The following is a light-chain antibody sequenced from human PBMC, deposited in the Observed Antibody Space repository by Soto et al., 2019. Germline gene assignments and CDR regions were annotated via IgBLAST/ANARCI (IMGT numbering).Light chain of an antibody. CDR2: ENN. Sequence: QSVLTQPPSASGTPGQRVTISCSGSSSNIGSNYVCWYQQHPGKAPKLIIYENNKRPSGVPDRFSGSKSGNTASLTVSGLQAEDEADYYCSSYAGSNNWVFGTGTKVTVL. V-gene: IGLV1-47*01. CDR3: SSYAGSNNWV. CDR1: SSNIGSNY. J-gene: IGLJ1*01.